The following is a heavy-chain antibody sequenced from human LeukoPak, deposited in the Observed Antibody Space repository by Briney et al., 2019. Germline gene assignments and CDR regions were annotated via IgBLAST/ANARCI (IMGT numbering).Heavy chain of an antibody. J-gene: IGHJ5*02. CDR3: ASDGYPFGH. D-gene: IGHD5-12*01. Sequence: GRSLRLSCAASGFTFSDYYMSWIRQAPGKGLEWVSYISSSSSYTNYADSVKGRFTISRDNAKNSVYLQMNSLRAEDTAVYYCASDGYPFGHWGQGTLVTVSS. V-gene: IGHV3-11*05. CDR1: GFTFSDYY. CDR2: ISSSSSYT.